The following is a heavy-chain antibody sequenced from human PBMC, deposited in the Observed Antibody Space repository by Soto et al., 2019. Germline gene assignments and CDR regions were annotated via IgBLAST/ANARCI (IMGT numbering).Heavy chain of an antibody. Sequence: GGSLRLSCAASGFTFSSYSMNWVRQAPGKGLEWVSSISSRSSDKYYADSVKGRFTISRDNAKNSLYLQMNSLRAEDTAVYSCARDAHGRYYFDYWGQGALVTGSS. CDR2: ISSRSSDK. V-gene: IGHV3-21*01. CDR3: ARDAHGRYYFDY. CDR1: GFTFSSYS. J-gene: IGHJ4*02.